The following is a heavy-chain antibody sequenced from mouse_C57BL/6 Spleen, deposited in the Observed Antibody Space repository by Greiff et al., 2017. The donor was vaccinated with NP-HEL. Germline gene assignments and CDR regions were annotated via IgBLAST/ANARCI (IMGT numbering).Heavy chain of an antibody. CDR2: IYPRDGST. Sequence: VQLKESGPELVKPGASVKLSCKASGYTFTSYDINWVKQRPGQGLEWIGWIYPRDGSTKYNEKFKGKATLTVDTSSSTAYMELHSLTSEDSAVYFCARSDYYGSTSYFDVWGTGTTVTVSS. CDR1: GYTFTSYD. J-gene: IGHJ1*03. D-gene: IGHD1-1*01. CDR3: ARSDYYGSTSYFDV. V-gene: IGHV1-85*01.